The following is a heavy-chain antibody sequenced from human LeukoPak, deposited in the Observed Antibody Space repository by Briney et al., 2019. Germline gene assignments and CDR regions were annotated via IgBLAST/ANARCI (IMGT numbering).Heavy chain of an antibody. V-gene: IGHV1-69*04. D-gene: IGHD4-17*01. J-gene: IGHJ2*01. Sequence: SVKVSCKAAGGTFGNFAISWVREAPGQGLEWLGRITPSLNIADYTQRFQDGVTITADTSTNTVYLELSRLRSEDAAVYYCARGNGDYGGRLGGYFDLWGRGTLVTVSS. CDR1: GGTFGNFA. CDR3: ARGNGDYGGRLGGYFDL. CDR2: ITPSLNIA.